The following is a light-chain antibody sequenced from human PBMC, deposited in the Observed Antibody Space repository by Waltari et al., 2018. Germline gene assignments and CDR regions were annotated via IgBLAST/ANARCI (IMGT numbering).Light chain of an antibody. V-gene: IGKV1-39*01. CDR1: HSIRSY. CDR3: QQSYSTPLT. CDR2: DAS. J-gene: IGKJ4*01. Sequence: DIQMTQSPSSLSASVGDRVTITCRASHSIRSYLNWYQQKPGKAPKRLIYDASNLQSGVPSRFSGSGSGTDFTLTISRLQAEDFATYFCQQSYSTPLTFGGGAKVEIK.